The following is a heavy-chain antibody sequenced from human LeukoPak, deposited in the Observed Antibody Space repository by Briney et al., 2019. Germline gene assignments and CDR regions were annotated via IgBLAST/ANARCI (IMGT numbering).Heavy chain of an antibody. J-gene: IGHJ5*02. CDR2: IISSSSYI. Sequence: GGSLTLSCAASGFTFSSYSMNWVRPAPGKGLEWVSSIISSSSYIYYTDSVKGRFTISRDNAKNSLYLQMNSLRAEDTAVYYCARDRPADNVLLWFGELRGRTRDDNWFDPWGQGTLVTVSS. D-gene: IGHD3-10*01. CDR1: GFTFSSYS. V-gene: IGHV3-21*01. CDR3: ARDRPADNVLLWFGELRGRTRDDNWFDP.